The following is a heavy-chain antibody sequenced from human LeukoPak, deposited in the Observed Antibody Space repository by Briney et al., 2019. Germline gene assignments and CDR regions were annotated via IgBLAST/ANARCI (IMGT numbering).Heavy chain of an antibody. CDR1: GDSFSSTAYF. J-gene: IGHJ4*02. V-gene: IGHV4-39*01. D-gene: IGHD1-1*01. Sequence: SETLSLSCTVSGDSFSSTAYFWAWIRQPPGKGLEWIGSIYYGGSTFYNPSLKTRVTVSADSSKNQFSLNLTSVTAADMAVYSCVRGTGHFSYHFDSWGQGTLVTVSS. CDR3: VRGTGHFSYHFDS. CDR2: IYYGGST.